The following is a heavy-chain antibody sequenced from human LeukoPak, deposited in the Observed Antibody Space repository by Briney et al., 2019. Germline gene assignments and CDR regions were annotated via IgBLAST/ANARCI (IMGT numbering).Heavy chain of an antibody. CDR3: ARGGDYGSGSYQPGGPQYWYFDL. J-gene: IGHJ2*01. CDR1: GYTFTSYD. CDR2: ISAYNGNT. V-gene: IGHV1-18*01. D-gene: IGHD3-10*01. Sequence: ASVKVSCKASGYTFTSYDINWVRQATGQGLEWMGWISAYNGNTNYAQKLQGRVTMTTDTSTSTAYMELRSLRSDDTAVYYCARGGDYGSGSYQPGGPQYWYFDLWGRGTLVTVSS.